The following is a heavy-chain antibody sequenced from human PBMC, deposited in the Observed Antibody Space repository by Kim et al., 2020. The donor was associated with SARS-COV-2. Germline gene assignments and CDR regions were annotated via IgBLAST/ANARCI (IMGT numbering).Heavy chain of an antibody. D-gene: IGHD5-12*01. Sequence: YAQKCQERVTITRDMSTSTAYMELSSLRSEDTAVYYCAANSGYDLDYFDYWGQGTLVTVSS. J-gene: IGHJ4*02. CDR3: AANSGYDLDYFDY. V-gene: IGHV1-58*01.